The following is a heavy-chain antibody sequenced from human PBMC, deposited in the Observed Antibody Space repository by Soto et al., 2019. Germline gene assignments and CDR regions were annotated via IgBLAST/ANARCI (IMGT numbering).Heavy chain of an antibody. CDR2: ISVSGVST. Sequence: VGSLILSCSSSVVTCISDSIGLFLQAAVKGLEWVSAISVSGVSTYYADSVKGRFTISRDNSKNTLYMQINSLRAEDTAVYYCAKKADYDSVSGRHAGMDVWAQRKTXTVSS. V-gene: IGHV3-23*01. D-gene: IGHD3-16*01. CDR3: AKKADYDSVSGRHAGMDV. CDR1: VVTCISDS. J-gene: IGHJ6*01.